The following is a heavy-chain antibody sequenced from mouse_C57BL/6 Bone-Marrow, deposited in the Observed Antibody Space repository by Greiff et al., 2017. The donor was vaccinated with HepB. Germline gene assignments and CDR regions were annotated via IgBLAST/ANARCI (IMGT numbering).Heavy chain of an antibody. CDR2: IYPGDGDT. Sequence: VKLQESGAELVKPGASVKISCKASGYAFSSYWMNWVKQRPGKGLEWIGQIYPGDGDTNYNGKFKGKATLTADKSSSTAYMQLSSLTSEDSAVYFCARQDYYGSSPHYYAMDYWGQGTSVTVSS. J-gene: IGHJ4*01. D-gene: IGHD1-1*01. V-gene: IGHV1-80*01. CDR1: GYAFSSYW. CDR3: ARQDYYGSSPHYYAMDY.